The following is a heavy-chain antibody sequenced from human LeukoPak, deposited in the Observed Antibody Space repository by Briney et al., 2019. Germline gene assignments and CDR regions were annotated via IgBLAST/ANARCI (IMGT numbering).Heavy chain of an antibody. J-gene: IGHJ4*02. D-gene: IGHD3-22*01. V-gene: IGHV3-30-3*01. CDR3: AKVHTYYYDSSGYHPVDDY. CDR2: ISYDGSNK. Sequence: GRSLRLSCAASGFTFSTYAMHWVRQAPGKGLEWVAVISYDGSNKYYADSVKGRFTISRDNSKNTLYLQMNSLRAEDTAVYYCAKVHTYYYDSSGYHPVDDYWGQGTLVTVSS. CDR1: GFTFSTYA.